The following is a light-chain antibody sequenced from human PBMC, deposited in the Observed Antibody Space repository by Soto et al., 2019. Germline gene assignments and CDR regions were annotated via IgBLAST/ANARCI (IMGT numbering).Light chain of an antibody. CDR2: DTN. V-gene: IGLV8-61*01. J-gene: IGLJ1*01. CDR1: SGSVSSSHH. CDR3: VLYMGRDTPYV. Sequence: QTVVTQEPSFSVSSGETVTLTCGLSSGSVSSSHHPSWYQQTPGQSPRTLIHDTNRRSSGVPDRFSGSILGNKAALTITGAQAGDESEYFCVLYMGRDTPYVFGSGTKVTVL.